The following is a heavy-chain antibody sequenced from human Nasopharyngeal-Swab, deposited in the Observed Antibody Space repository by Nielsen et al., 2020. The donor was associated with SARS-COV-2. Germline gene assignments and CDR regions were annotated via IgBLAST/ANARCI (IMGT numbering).Heavy chain of an antibody. D-gene: IGHD3-22*01. CDR1: GFTFSSYS. CDR3: ARTRYYDSSGYYPDY. CDR2: ISSRSGYI. J-gene: IGHJ4*02. Sequence: GESLKISCAASGFTFSSYSMNWVRQAQGKGLEWVSSISSRSGYIYYADSVEGRFTISRDNAKNSLYLQMHSLRAEDTAVYYCARTRYYDSSGYYPDYWGQGTLVTVSS. V-gene: IGHV3-21*01.